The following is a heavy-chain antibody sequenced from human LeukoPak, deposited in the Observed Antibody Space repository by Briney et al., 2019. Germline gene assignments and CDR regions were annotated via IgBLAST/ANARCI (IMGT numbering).Heavy chain of an antibody. Sequence: SETLSLTCTVSGGSISSGDYYWSWIRQPPGKGLVWIGYIYYSGSTYYNPSLKSRVTISVDTSKNQFSLKLSSVTAADTAVYYCARYYDSSGYYYDAFDIWGPGTMVTVSS. CDR3: ARYYDSSGYYYDAFDI. CDR1: GGSISSGDYY. V-gene: IGHV4-30-4*08. CDR2: IYYSGST. J-gene: IGHJ3*02. D-gene: IGHD3-22*01.